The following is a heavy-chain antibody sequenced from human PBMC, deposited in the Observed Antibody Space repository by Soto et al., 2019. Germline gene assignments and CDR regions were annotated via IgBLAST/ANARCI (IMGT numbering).Heavy chain of an antibody. CDR1: GGSISSYY. CDR3: ARGDPVLWFGEKVYYGMDV. CDR2: IYYSGST. D-gene: IGHD3-10*01. Sequence: SETLSLTCTVSGGSISSYYWSWIRQPPGKGLEWIGYIYYSGSTNYNPSLKSRVTISVDTSKNQFSLKLSSVTAADTAVYYCARGDPVLWFGEKVYYGMDVWGQGTTVTFSS. J-gene: IGHJ6*02. V-gene: IGHV4-59*01.